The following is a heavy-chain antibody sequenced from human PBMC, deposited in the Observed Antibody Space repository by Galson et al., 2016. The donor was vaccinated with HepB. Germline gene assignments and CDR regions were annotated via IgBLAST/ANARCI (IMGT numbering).Heavy chain of an antibody. CDR3: GTVFEY. CDR1: GFTFSNYG. CDR2: IWSDGSYQ. V-gene: IGHV3-33*01. J-gene: IGHJ4*02. Sequence: SLRLSCAASGFTFSNYGMHWVRQAPGKGLDWVAVIWSDGSYQLYADSVKGRFTISRDNSQSTLYLQMDSLRAEDTAVYYCGTVFEYWGQGSRVTVSS. D-gene: IGHD1-14*01.